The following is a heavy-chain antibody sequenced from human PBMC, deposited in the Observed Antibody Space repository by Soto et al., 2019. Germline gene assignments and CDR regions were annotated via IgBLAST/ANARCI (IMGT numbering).Heavy chain of an antibody. D-gene: IGHD6-19*01. CDR2: ISNGGRII. CDR3: ARGGVPYSSGWGIDY. J-gene: IGHJ4*02. V-gene: IGHV3-11*01. CDR1: GFTFSDYY. Sequence: GGSLRLSCAASGFTFSDYYMNWIRQTPGKGLEWVSYISNGGRIIYYEDSVKGRFTISRDNAKNSLYLQMDSLRAEDTAVYYCARGGVPYSSGWGIDYWGLGTLVTVSS.